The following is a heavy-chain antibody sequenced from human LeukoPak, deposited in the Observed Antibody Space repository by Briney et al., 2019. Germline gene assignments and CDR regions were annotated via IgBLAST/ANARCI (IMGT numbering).Heavy chain of an antibody. J-gene: IGHJ4*02. Sequence: GGPLRLSCAASGFTFSSYWMSWVRQAPGKGLEWVANIKQDGSEKDYVDSVKGRFTVSRDNTKISLYLQMNSLRAEDTAVYYCARGPYYDILTGYTHWGQGTLVTVSS. V-gene: IGHV3-7*03. D-gene: IGHD3-9*01. CDR2: IKQDGSEK. CDR1: GFTFSSYW. CDR3: ARGPYYDILTGYTH.